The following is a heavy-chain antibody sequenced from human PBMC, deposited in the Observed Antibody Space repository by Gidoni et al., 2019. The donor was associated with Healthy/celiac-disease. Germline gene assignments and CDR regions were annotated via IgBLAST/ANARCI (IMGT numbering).Heavy chain of an antibody. CDR2: INHSGST. CDR3: ARDGGKGWGDY. CDR1: GGSFSGYY. V-gene: IGHV4-34*01. Sequence: QVQLQQWGAGLLKPSETLSLTCAVSGGSFSGYYWSWIRQPPGKGLEWIGEINHSGSTNYNPSLKSRVTISVDTSKNQFSLKLSSVTAADTAVYYCARDGGKGWGDYWGQGTLVTVSS. D-gene: IGHD2-15*01. J-gene: IGHJ4*02.